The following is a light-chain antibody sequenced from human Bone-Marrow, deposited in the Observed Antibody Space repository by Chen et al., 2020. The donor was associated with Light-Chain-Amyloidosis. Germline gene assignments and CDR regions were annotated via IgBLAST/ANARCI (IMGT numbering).Light chain of an antibody. CDR2: DVS. CDR1: SGDVGRYDV. V-gene: IGLV2-11*02. CDR3: CSTAGRSTLV. J-gene: IGLJ2*01. Sequence: QSALTQPRSVSGSPGQAGTISCTGTSGDVGRYDVVSWYQQYPVKAPKLIIYDVSKRPSGVPDSFSGSKSGNTASLTISGLQAADEADYYCCSTAGRSTLVFGGGTTLTVL.